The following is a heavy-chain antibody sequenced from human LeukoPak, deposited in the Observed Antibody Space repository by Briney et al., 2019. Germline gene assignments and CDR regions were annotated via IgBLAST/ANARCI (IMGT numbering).Heavy chain of an antibody. CDR1: GYTFTSYY. Sequence: ASVKASCKASGYTFTSYYMHWVRQAPGQGLEWMGIINPSGGSTSYAQKFQGRVTMTRDTSTSTVYMELSSLRSEDTAVYYCATNYDILTGYFGMDVWGQGTTVTVSS. V-gene: IGHV1-46*01. CDR3: ATNYDILTGYFGMDV. D-gene: IGHD3-9*01. J-gene: IGHJ6*02. CDR2: INPSGGST.